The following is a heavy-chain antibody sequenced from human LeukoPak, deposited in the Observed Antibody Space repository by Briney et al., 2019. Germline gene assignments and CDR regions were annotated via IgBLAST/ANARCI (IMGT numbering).Heavy chain of an antibody. Sequence: SETLSLTCTVSGGSVSSGSDYWSWIRQPPGKGLEWIGYIYYSGSTNYNPSLKSRVTISVDTSKNQFSLKLSSVTAADTAVYFCARATPIAPDYWGQGTLVTVSS. CDR2: IYYSGST. J-gene: IGHJ4*02. V-gene: IGHV4-61*01. CDR3: ARATPIAPDY. CDR1: GGSVSSGSDY. D-gene: IGHD6-13*01.